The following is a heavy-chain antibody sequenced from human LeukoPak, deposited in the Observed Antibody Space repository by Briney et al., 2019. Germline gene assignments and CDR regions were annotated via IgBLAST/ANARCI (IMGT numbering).Heavy chain of an antibody. Sequence: PGGSLRLSCAASGFTFSSYAMSWVRQAPGKGLEWVSAISGSGGSTYYADSVKGRFTISRDNSKNTLYLQTNSLRAEDTAVYYCAKDRCSGGSCYYFDYWGQGTLVTVSS. D-gene: IGHD2-15*01. J-gene: IGHJ4*02. V-gene: IGHV3-23*01. CDR2: ISGSGGST. CDR3: AKDRCSGGSCYYFDY. CDR1: GFTFSSYA.